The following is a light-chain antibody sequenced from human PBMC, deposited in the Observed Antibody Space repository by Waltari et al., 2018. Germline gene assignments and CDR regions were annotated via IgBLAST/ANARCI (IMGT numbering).Light chain of an antibody. V-gene: IGKV3-20*01. CDR1: QSVGSSS. CDR3: QQHGTLPAT. CDR2: RAS. J-gene: IGKJ1*01. Sequence: ELVLTQSPGTASLSPGERVTLSCRASQSVGSSSLAGYQQKPGQAPRLVIYRASRRATGIPDRFSGSGSGTDFSLTISRLEPEDFAVYYCQQHGTLPATFGQGTKVEIK.